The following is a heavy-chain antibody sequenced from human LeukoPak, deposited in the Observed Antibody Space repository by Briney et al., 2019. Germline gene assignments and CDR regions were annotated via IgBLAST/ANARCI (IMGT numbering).Heavy chain of an antibody. Sequence: SETLSLTCAVSGGSISSGGYSWSWIRQPPGKGLEWIGYIYHSGSTYYNPSLKSRVTISVDRSKNQFSLKLSSVTAADTAVYYCARARSGYYYYYGMDVWGQGTTVTVSS. CDR1: GGSISSGGYS. CDR3: ARARSGYYYYYGMDV. CDR2: IYHSGST. J-gene: IGHJ6*02. D-gene: IGHD3-10*01. V-gene: IGHV4-30-2*01.